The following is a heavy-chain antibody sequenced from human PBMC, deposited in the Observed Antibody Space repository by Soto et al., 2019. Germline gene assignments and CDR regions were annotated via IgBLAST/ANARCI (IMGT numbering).Heavy chain of an antibody. CDR1: GGSISSGSYS. V-gene: IGHV4-30-2*01. CDR2: IYHSGST. Sequence: SETLSLTCAVSGGSISSGSYSWSWIRQPPGKGLEWIGYIYHSGSTYYNPSLKSRVTISVDRSKNQFSLKLGSVTAADTAVYYCARVGSGSYPEEPVFDYWGQGTLVTVSS. J-gene: IGHJ4*02. D-gene: IGHD1-26*01. CDR3: ARVGSGSYPEEPVFDY.